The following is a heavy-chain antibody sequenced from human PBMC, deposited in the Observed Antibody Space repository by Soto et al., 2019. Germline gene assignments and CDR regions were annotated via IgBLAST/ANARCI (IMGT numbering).Heavy chain of an antibody. V-gene: IGHV3-74*01. Sequence: EVQLVESGGGLVQPGGSLRLSCAASGFTFNNYWIHWVRQAPGKGLVWVSRINSDGSSTDYADSVKGRFTISRDNAKNTLYLQMNSLRVEDTAVYYCATELEARYDPWGQGTLVPDSS. J-gene: IGHJ5*02. CDR3: ATELEARYDP. CDR2: INSDGSST. CDR1: GFTFNNYW. D-gene: IGHD6-6*01.